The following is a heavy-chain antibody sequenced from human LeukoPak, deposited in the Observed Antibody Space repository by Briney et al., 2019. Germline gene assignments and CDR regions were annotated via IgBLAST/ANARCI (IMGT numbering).Heavy chain of an antibody. CDR2: ISSSSSYI. V-gene: IGHV3-21*01. D-gene: IGHD5-12*01. CDR3: ARLKVDIVATTYFDY. Sequence: SGGSLRLSCAASGFTFSSYEMNWVRQAPGKGLEWVSSISSSSSYIYYADSVKGRFTISRDNAKNSLYLQMNSLRAEDTAVYYCARLKVDIVATTYFDYWGQGTLVTVSS. J-gene: IGHJ4*02. CDR1: GFTFSSYE.